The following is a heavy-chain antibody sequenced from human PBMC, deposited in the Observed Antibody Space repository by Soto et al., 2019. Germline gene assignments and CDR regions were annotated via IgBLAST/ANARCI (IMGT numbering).Heavy chain of an antibody. CDR2: IWYDGSNK. CDR3: ARAVGPFDY. V-gene: IGHV3-33*01. CDR1: GFTFSTYG. Sequence: QVQLVESGGGVVQPGRSLRLSCAASGFTFSTYGMHWVRQAPGKGLEWVAVIWYDGSNKYYGESVKGRFTISRDNSKNTLYLQMNSLRAEDTAVYYCARAVGPFDYWGQGTLVTVSS. J-gene: IGHJ4*02.